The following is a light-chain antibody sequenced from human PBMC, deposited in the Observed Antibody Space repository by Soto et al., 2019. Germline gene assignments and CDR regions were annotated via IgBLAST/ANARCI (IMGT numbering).Light chain of an antibody. Sequence: EIMMTQSPAILSVSPGERATLSCRASQSVYSNLAWYQHKPGQTPRLLIYGASNRATGIPARFSGSGSGTDFTLTISSLQSEDFAVYYCQQHNNWPWTFGQGTKVDI. CDR1: QSVYSN. CDR3: QQHNNWPWT. J-gene: IGKJ1*01. V-gene: IGKV3-15*01. CDR2: GAS.